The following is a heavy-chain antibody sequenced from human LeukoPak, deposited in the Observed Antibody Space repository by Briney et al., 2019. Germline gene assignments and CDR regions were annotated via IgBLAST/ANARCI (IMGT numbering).Heavy chain of an antibody. CDR1: GYTFTSYD. V-gene: IGHV1-8*03. CDR3: ATYNWNDFYAFDI. Sequence: GASVKVSCKASGYTFTSYDINWVRQATGQGLEWMGWMNPNSGNTGYAQKFQGRVTITRNTSISTAYMELSSLRSEDTAVYYCATYNWNDFYAFDIWGQGTMVTVSS. D-gene: IGHD1-1*01. CDR2: MNPNSGNT. J-gene: IGHJ3*02.